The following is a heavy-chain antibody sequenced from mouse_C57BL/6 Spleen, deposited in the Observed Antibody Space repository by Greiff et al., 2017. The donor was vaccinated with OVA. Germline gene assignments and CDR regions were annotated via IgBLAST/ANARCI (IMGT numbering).Heavy chain of an antibody. CDR1: GYTFTSYW. V-gene: IGHV1-53*01. CDR2: INPSNGGT. J-gene: IGHJ2*01. D-gene: IGHD2-12*01. Sequence: QVQLQQPGTELVKPGASVKLSCKASGYTFTSYWMHWVKQRPGQGLEWIGNINPSNGGTNYNEKFKSKATLTVDKSSSTAYMQLSILTSEDAAVYYSAREDVSYYFDYWGQGTTLTVSS. CDR3: AREDVSYYFDY.